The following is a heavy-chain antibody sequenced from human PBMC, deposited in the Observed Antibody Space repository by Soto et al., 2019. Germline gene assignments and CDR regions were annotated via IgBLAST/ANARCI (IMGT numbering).Heavy chain of an antibody. V-gene: IGHV4-34*01. CDR2: INHRGST. J-gene: IGHJ6*03. CDR3: AMGGLRYCSGGSCYSGYYMDV. D-gene: IGHD2-15*01. Sequence: PSQTLSLTCAVYGGSFSGYYWSWIRQPPGKGLQWIGEINHRGSTNYNPSLKSRVTISVDTSKNQFSLKLSSVTAADTAVYYCAMGGLRYCSGGSCYSGYYMDVWGKGTTVTVSS. CDR1: GGSFSGYY.